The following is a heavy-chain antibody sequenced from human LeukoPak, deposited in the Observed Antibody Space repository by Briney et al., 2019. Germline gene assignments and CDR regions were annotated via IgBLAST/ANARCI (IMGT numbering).Heavy chain of an antibody. Sequence: GRSLRLSCAASGFTFSSYGMHWVRQAPGKGLEWVAVISYDGSNKYYADSVKGRFTISRDNSKNTLYLQMNSLRAEDTAVYYCAKERAAAGTSFDYWGQGTLVTVSS. CDR1: GFTFSSYG. D-gene: IGHD6-13*01. J-gene: IGHJ4*02. CDR3: AKERAAAGTSFDY. V-gene: IGHV3-30*18. CDR2: ISYDGSNK.